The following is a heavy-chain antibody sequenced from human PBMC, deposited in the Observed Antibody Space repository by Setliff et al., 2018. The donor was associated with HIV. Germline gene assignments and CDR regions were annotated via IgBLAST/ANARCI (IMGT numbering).Heavy chain of an antibody. CDR2: IFSNVTT. V-gene: IGHV4-4*09. J-gene: IGHJ4*02. CDR3: ARRKLSKGGAFDY. Sequence: SETLSLTCTVSGDSIDDFYWSWIRQPPGQGLEWVGYIFSNVTTNYSPSLKSRVTMSIDRSKSQFLLNLTSVNASDTAIYYCARRKLSKGGAFDYWGQGALVTVSS. D-gene: IGHD1-1*01. CDR1: GDSIDDFY.